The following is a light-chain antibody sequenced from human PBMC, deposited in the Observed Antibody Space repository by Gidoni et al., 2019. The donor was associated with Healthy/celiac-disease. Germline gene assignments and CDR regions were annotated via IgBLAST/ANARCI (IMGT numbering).Light chain of an antibody. J-gene: IGLJ3*02. V-gene: IGLV2-14*01. CDR1: SSDVGGYNY. CDR2: EFS. CDR3: SSYTSSSTLE. Sequence: QSALTQPASVSVSPGQSITISCTGTSSDVGGYNYVSWYQHHPGKAPKLMIYEFSNRPSGVSNRFSGSKSGNTASLTISGLQAEDEADYYCSSYTSSSTLEFGGGTKLTVL.